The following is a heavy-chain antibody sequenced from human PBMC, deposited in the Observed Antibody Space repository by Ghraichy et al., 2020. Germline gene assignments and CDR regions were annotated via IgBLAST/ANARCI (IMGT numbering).Heavy chain of an antibody. CDR2: INAGNGNT. D-gene: IGHD3-9*01. J-gene: IGHJ4*02. CDR1: GYTFTSYA. CDR3: ARGVDWLFPVERGPFDY. V-gene: IGHV1-3*01. Sequence: ASVKVSCKASGYTFTSYAMHWVRQAPGQRLEWMGWINAGNGNTKYSQKFQGRVTITRDTSASTAYMELSSLRSEDTAVYYCARGVDWLFPVERGPFDYWGQGTLVTVSS.